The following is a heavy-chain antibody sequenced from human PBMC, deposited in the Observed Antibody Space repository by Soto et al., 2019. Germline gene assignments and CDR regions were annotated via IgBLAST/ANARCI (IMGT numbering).Heavy chain of an antibody. CDR3: ARVWTDYDSSGYWFDP. CDR2: TRNKANSYTT. D-gene: IGHD3-22*01. Sequence: PGGSLRLSCAASGFTFSDHYMDWVRQAPGKGLEWVGRTRNKANSYTTEYAASVKGRFTISRDDSKNSLYLQMNSLKTEDTAVYYCARVWTDYDSSGYWFDPWGQGTLVTVSS. J-gene: IGHJ5*02. CDR1: GFTFSDHY. V-gene: IGHV3-72*01.